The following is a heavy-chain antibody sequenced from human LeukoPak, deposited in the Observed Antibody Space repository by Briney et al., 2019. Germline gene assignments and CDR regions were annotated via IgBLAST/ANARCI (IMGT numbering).Heavy chain of an antibody. CDR3: ARDLQRITIFGVVSDAFDI. V-gene: IGHV4-59*01. Sequence: SETLSLTCTVSGGSISSYYWNWIRQPPGKGLEWIGYVHYSGSTSYNPSLKSRVTISADTSKNQFSLKLTSVTAADTAVYYCARDLQRITIFGVVSDAFDIWGQGTMVTVSS. J-gene: IGHJ3*02. D-gene: IGHD3-3*01. CDR1: GGSISSYY. CDR2: VHYSGST.